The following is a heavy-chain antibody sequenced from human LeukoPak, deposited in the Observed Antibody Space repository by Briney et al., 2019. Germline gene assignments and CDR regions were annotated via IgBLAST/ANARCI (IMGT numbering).Heavy chain of an antibody. V-gene: IGHV4-4*07. CDR1: GASISAFH. CDR2: IYSSGST. J-gene: IGHJ4*02. Sequence: SETLSLTCTVSGASISAFHLTWFRQPAGKGLEWIGLIYSSGSTLFNPSLKSRVAMPVDLTKNRLSLELTSVTAADTAMYSGARKYGDSWGRGTLVTVSS. CDR3: ARKYGDS. D-gene: IGHD4-17*01.